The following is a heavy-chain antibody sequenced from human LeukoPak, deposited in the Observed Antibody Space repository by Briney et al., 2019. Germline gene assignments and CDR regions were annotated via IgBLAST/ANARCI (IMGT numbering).Heavy chain of an antibody. CDR3: AREVGDYVGVFDY. D-gene: IGHD4-17*01. J-gene: IGHJ4*02. CDR1: GGSISSGDYY. V-gene: IGHV4-30-4*02. CDR2: IYYSGST. Sequence: PSETLSLTCTVSGGSISSGDYYWSWIRQPPGKGLEWIGYIYYSGSTYYNPSLKSRVTISVDTSKNQLSLKLTSVTAADTAVYYCAREVGDYVGVFDYWGQGTLVTVSS.